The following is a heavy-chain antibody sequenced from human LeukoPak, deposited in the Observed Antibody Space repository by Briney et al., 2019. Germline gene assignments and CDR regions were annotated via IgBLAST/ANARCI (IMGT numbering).Heavy chain of an antibody. V-gene: IGHV3-7*01. Sequence: GGSLRLSCAGSGFTFSNSWMGWVRQAPGKGLEWVANIKQDGSEKYYVDSVKGRFTVSRDNAKSSLYLQMNNLRAEDTALYYCATYGSGSGTFFDSWGQGTLVTVSS. D-gene: IGHD3-10*01. CDR1: GFTFSNSW. CDR3: ATYGSGSGTFFDS. J-gene: IGHJ4*01. CDR2: IKQDGSEK.